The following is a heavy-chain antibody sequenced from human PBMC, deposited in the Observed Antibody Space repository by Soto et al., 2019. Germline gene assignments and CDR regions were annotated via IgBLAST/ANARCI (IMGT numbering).Heavy chain of an antibody. CDR1: GFAFGNSV. Sequence: EVQLLESGGGLVQPGGSLRLSCAASGFAFGNSVMGYVRQAPGKGLEWGSSIRGDNAAYYADSVKGRFTISRDNSNNMLYLQMSYLRIEDTAVYYCAKLRPREPGWGGYHFEHWGQGALVTVST. D-gene: IGHD2-15*01. J-gene: IGHJ4*02. CDR2: IRGDNAA. V-gene: IGHV3-23*01. CDR3: AKLRPREPGWGGYHFEH.